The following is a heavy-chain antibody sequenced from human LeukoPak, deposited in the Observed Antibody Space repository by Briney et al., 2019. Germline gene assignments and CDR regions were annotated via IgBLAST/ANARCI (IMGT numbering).Heavy chain of an antibody. CDR1: GFTFRNYW. CDR2: INIDGST. Sequence: GGSLRLSCAASGFTFRNYWMHWVRQAPGKGLVWVSRINIDGSTRYADSVEGRFTISRDNAKNTLYLQMNSLRAEDTAVYYCAKAGGSGWFDPWGQGTLVTVSS. V-gene: IGHV3-74*01. J-gene: IGHJ5*02. D-gene: IGHD3-10*01. CDR3: AKAGGSGWFDP.